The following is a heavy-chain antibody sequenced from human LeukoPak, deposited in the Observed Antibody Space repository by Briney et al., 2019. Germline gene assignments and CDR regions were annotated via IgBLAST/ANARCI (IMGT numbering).Heavy chain of an antibody. CDR3: AKDPYYYGSGRGLGY. D-gene: IGHD3-10*01. CDR2: ISYDGSNK. Sequence: PGGSLRLSCAASGFTFSSYGMHWVRQAPGKGLERVAVISYDGSNKYYADSVKGRFTISRDNSKNTLYLQMNSLRAEDTAVYYCAKDPYYYGSGRGLGYWGQGTLVTVSS. CDR1: GFTFSSYG. V-gene: IGHV3-30*18. J-gene: IGHJ4*02.